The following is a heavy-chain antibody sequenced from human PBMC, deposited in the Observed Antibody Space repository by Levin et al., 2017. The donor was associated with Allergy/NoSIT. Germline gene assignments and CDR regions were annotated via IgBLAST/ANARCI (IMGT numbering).Heavy chain of an antibody. CDR3: TRWGFGGFDY. Sequence: SCTASGFTFGDYAMSWFRQAPGKGLECVGFIRNKAFGATTEYAASVKGRFTISTDDSRSIAYLQMNSLKTDDTAVYYCTRWGFGGFDYWGQGTLVAVSS. CDR1: GFTFGDYA. J-gene: IGHJ4*02. CDR2: IRNKAFGATT. V-gene: IGHV3-49*03. D-gene: IGHD3-10*01.